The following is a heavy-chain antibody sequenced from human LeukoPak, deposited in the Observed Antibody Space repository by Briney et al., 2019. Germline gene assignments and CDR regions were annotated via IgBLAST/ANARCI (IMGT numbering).Heavy chain of an antibody. CDR3: ARYFGALNWFDP. J-gene: IGHJ5*02. V-gene: IGHV1-69*06. CDR1: GGTFSSYA. D-gene: IGHD3-9*01. Sequence: SVKFSCKASGGTFSSYAISWVRQAPGQGLEWMGGIIPIFGTANYAQKFQGRVTITADKSTSTAYMELSSLRSEDTAVYYCARYFGALNWFDPWGQGTLVTVSS. CDR2: IIPIFGTA.